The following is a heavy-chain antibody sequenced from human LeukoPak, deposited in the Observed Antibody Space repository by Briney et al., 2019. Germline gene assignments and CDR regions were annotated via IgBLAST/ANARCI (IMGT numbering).Heavy chain of an antibody. V-gene: IGHV1-18*01. CDR1: GYTFTSYG. CDR2: ISAYNGNT. CDR3: ARDSPTPYYYYMDV. J-gene: IGHJ6*03. Sequence: ASVKVSCKASGYTFTSYGISWVRQAPGQGLEWMGWISAYNGNTNYAQKLQGRVTMTTDTSTSTAYMELRSLRSDDTAVYYCARDSPTPYYYYMDVWGKGTTVTVSS.